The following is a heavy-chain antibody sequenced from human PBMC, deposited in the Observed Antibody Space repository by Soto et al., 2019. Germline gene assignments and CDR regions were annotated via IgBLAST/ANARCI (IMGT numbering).Heavy chain of an antibody. D-gene: IGHD5-12*01. CDR2: MNPNSGNT. J-gene: IGHJ6*02. CDR1: GYTFTSYD. Sequence: RASVKVSCKASGYTFTSYDINWVRQATGQGLEWMGWMNPNSGNTGYAQKFQGRVTMTRNTSISTAYMELSSLRSEDTAVYYCASTPRGYSGYDYSYYYGMDVWGQGTTVTVSS. V-gene: IGHV1-8*01. CDR3: ASTPRGYSGYDYSYYYGMDV.